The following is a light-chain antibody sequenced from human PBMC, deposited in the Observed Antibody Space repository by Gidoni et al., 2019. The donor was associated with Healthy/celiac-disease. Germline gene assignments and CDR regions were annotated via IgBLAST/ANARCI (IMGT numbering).Light chain of an antibody. CDR1: QSVSSSY. V-gene: IGKV3-20*01. Sequence: ELVLTHSPATLSLSPVERATLSCRASQSVSSSYLAWYQQKPGQAPRLLIYGASSRATGIPDRFSGSGYGTDFTLTISRLEPEDFAVYYCQQYGSSPSYTFGQGTKLEIK. J-gene: IGKJ2*01. CDR2: GAS. CDR3: QQYGSSPSYT.